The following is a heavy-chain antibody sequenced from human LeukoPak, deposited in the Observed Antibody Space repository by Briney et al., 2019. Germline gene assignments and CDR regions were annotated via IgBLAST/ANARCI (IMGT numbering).Heavy chain of an antibody. CDR2: ITSSSNYI. D-gene: IGHD3-10*01. CDR3: AMTSHYYGSGSSPVYYMDV. CDR1: GFSFNTYT. V-gene: IGHV3-21*04. Sequence: GGSLRLSCAASGFSFNTYTMDWVRQAPGKGLEWVSSITSSSNYIYYADSVKGRFTISRDNAKNSLYLQMNSLRAEDTAVYYCAMTSHYYGSGSSPVYYMDVWGKGTTVTVSS. J-gene: IGHJ6*03.